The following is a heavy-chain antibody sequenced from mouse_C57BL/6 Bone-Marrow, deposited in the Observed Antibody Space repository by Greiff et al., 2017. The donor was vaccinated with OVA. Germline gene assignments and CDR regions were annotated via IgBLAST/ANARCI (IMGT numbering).Heavy chain of an antibody. CDR1: GFNIKDDY. Sequence: EVQRVESGAELVRPGASVKLSCTASGFNIKDDYMHWVKQRPEQGLEWIGWIDPENGDTEYASKFQGKATITADTSSNTAYLQLSSLTSEDTAVYYFTRGYFFAYWGQGTLVTVSA. CDR2: IDPENGDT. V-gene: IGHV14-4*01. D-gene: IGHD2-14*01. J-gene: IGHJ3*01. CDR3: TRGYFFAY.